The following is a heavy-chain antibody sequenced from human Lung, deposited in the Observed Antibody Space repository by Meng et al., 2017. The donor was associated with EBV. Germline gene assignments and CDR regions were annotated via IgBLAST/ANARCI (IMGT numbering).Heavy chain of an antibody. J-gene: IGHJ4*02. Sequence: EAHLLESGGALVQPGGSLRLSCAASEFTFSSYWMHWVRQAQGEGLVWVSRINEDGATTNYADSVKGRFTISRDNARNTLYLQMNSLRAEDTAVYYCSRDLAGSDDYWGQGTLVTVSS. V-gene: IGHV3-74*01. CDR3: SRDLAGSDDY. CDR2: INEDGATT. CDR1: EFTFSSYW. D-gene: IGHD1-14*01.